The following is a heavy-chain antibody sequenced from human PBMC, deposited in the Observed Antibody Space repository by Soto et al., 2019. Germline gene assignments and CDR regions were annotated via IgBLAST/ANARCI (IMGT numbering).Heavy chain of an antibody. V-gene: IGHV2-5*02. J-gene: IGHJ4*02. CDR1: GFSLTTSGVG. Sequence: QITLKESGPPLVKPTQTLTLTCTFSGFSLTTSGVGVGWIRQPPGKALEWLALIYWDDDKRYSPSLKSRLTITKDTSTNQVVLTITTLDPVDTATYYCAHSHRSNWMASFDYWGQGTLVTVSS. CDR2: IYWDDDK. D-gene: IGHD6-13*01. CDR3: AHSHRSNWMASFDY.